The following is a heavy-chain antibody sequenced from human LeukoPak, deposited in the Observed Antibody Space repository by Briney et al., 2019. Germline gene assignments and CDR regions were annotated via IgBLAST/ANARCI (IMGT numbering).Heavy chain of an antibody. CDR1: GNSFSSYY. CDR2: INPSGVDT. J-gene: IGHJ2*01. D-gene: IGHD1-7*01. V-gene: IGHV1-46*01. CDR3: ARGLWGRNYEDWYFDL. Sequence: ASVKVSCKASGNSFSSYYMHWVRQAPGQGLEWMGIINPSGVDTNYAEKFQGRVTMTRDTSTNTVYIKLSSLRSEDTAVYYCARGLWGRNYEDWYFDLWGHGTLVTVSS.